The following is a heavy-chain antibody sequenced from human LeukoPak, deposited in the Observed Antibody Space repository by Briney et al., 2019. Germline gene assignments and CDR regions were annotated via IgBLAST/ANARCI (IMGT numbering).Heavy chain of an antibody. CDR3: ARCGMSLTFDY. D-gene: IGHD2-15*01. V-gene: IGHV4-59*01. CDR2: IYYSGST. Sequence: PSETLSLTCTVSGGSISSYYWSWIRQPPGKGLEWIGYIYYSGSTNYNPSLKSRVTISVDTSKNQFSLKLSSVTAADTAVYYCARCGMSLTFDYWGQGTLVTVSS. CDR1: GGSISSYY. J-gene: IGHJ4*02.